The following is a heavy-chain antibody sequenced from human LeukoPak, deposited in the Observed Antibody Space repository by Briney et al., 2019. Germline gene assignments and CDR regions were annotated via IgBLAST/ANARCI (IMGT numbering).Heavy chain of an antibody. V-gene: IGHV4-34*01. J-gene: IGHJ3*02. Sequence: SETLSLTCAVYGGSFSGYYWNWIRQPPGKGLEWIGEINHSGSTNYNPSLKSRVTISVDTSKNQFSLKLSSVTAADTAVYYCARWEESDAFDIWGQGTMVTVSS. D-gene: IGHD1-26*01. CDR1: GGSFSGYY. CDR2: INHSGST. CDR3: ARWEESDAFDI.